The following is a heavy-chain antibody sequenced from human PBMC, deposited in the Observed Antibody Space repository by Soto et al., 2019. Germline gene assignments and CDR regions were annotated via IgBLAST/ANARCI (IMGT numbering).Heavy chain of an antibody. J-gene: IGHJ6*04. Sequence: QVQLEESGGGLVKPGGSLRLSCAVSGFRFSDYYMTWIRQAPGQGLDWVSSITGSAKTVYDADSVKGRFTISRDNAQNSLFLQMNSLKAEDTGVYYCARQARQQLFLYLDVWGKGTTVTVSS. CDR1: GFRFSDYY. CDR2: ITGSAKTV. CDR3: ARQARQQLFLYLDV. V-gene: IGHV3-11*01. D-gene: IGHD6-13*01.